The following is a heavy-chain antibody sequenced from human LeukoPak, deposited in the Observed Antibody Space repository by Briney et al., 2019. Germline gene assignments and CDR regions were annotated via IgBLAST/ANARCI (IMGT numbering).Heavy chain of an antibody. CDR1: GFTFSSYA. J-gene: IGHJ4*02. Sequence: GGSLRLSCAASGFTFSSYAMSWVRQAPGKGLEWVSAISGSGGSTYYADSVKGRFTISRDNSKNTLYLQMDSLRAEDTAVYYCATDRNEGKYYDYWGQGTLVTVSS. V-gene: IGHV3-23*01. CDR3: ATDRNEGKYYDY. CDR2: ISGSGGST. D-gene: IGHD2/OR15-2a*01.